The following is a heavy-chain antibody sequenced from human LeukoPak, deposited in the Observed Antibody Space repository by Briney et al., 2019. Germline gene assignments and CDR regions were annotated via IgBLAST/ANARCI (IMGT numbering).Heavy chain of an antibody. D-gene: IGHD6-13*01. CDR2: ISNDGGNK. V-gene: IGHV3-30*18. CDR3: AKDSEQLAYYFDY. CDR1: GFTFSRYD. J-gene: IGHJ4*02. Sequence: GGSLRLSCAASGFTFSRYDIHWVRQAPGKGLEWVAGISNDGGNKYYAESVKGRFTISRDNSKNTLYLQMNGLRAEDTAVYYCAKDSEQLAYYFDYWGQGTLVTVSS.